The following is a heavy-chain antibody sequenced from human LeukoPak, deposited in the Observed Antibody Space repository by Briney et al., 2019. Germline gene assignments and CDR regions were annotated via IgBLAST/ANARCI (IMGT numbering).Heavy chain of an antibody. CDR1: GGSISSSSYY. Sequence: SETLSLTCTVSGGSISSSSYYWSWIRQPPGKGLEWIGYLHYSGTTNYSPSLKSRVTISVDTSKNQFSLNLSSVTAADTAVYYCARASWGKYFDYWGQGTLVTVSS. V-gene: IGHV4-61*01. CDR3: ARASWGKYFDY. CDR2: LHYSGTT. J-gene: IGHJ4*02. D-gene: IGHD3-16*01.